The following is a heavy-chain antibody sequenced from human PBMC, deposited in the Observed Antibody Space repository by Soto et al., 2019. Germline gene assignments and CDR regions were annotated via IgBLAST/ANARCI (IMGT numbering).Heavy chain of an antibody. CDR3: GREAIAAAAPPGLDV. CDR2: ILYDGSNT. J-gene: IGHJ6*02. CDR1: GFTFSNYV. V-gene: IGHV3-30-3*01. Sequence: GSLRLSCAASGFTFSNYVMHWVRQAPGKGLDWVAVILYDGSNTYYADSVKGRFTISRDNSKNTLYVQMNSLRVEDTAVYFCGREAIAAAAPPGLDVWGQGTTVTVS. D-gene: IGHD6-13*01.